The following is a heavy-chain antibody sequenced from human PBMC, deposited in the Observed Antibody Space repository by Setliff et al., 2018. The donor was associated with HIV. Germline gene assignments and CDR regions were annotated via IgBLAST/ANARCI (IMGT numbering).Heavy chain of an antibody. CDR3: ASRIYYYDESRVLREEGFVP. CDR1: GGSIDNNKYY. D-gene: IGHD3-22*01. J-gene: IGHJ5*02. V-gene: IGHV4-39*01. CDR2: IYHTGRT. Sequence: PSETLSLTCSVSGGSIDNNKYYWTWIRQPPGKGLEWTGSIYHTGRTYYNRSLEIRLTISIDTSKNQFSLKLTSVTAADTAMYYCASRIYYYDESRVLREEGFVPWGQGTLVTVSS.